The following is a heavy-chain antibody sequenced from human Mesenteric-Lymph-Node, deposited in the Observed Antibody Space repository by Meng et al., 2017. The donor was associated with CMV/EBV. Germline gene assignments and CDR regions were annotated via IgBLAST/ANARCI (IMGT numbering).Heavy chain of an antibody. D-gene: IGHD5-18*01. Sequence: ASVKVSCKASGYTFTGYYMHWVRQAPGQGLEWMGWINPNSGGTNYAQKFQGRVTMTRDTSISTAYMELSRLRSDDTAVYYCAKWLWTLYYFDYWGQGTLVTVSS. CDR2: INPNSGGT. V-gene: IGHV1-2*02. CDR3: AKWLWTLYYFDY. CDR1: GYTFTGYY. J-gene: IGHJ4*02.